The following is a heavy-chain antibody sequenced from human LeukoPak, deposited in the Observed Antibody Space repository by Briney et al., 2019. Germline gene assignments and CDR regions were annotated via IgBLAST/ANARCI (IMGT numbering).Heavy chain of an antibody. V-gene: IGHV3-21*01. CDR3: ASLYGSGSYYYYYYMDV. J-gene: IGHJ6*03. CDR1: GFTFKNYW. Sequence: GGSLRLSCAVSGFTFKNYWMTWVRQAPGKGLEWVSSISSSSSYIYYADSVKGRFTISRDNAKNSLYLQMNSLRAEDTAVYYCASLYGSGSYYYYYYMDVWGKGTTVTVSS. D-gene: IGHD3-10*01. CDR2: ISSSSSYI.